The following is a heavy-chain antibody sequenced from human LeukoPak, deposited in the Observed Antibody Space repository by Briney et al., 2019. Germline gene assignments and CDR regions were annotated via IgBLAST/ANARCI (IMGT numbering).Heavy chain of an antibody. CDR3: ARVRLYGSSWYPYYFDY. J-gene: IGHJ4*02. CDR1: GGSINSYY. V-gene: IGHV4-59*01. D-gene: IGHD6-13*01. Sequence: SETLSLTCTVSGGSINSYYWSWIRQPPGMGLEWIGYIYYSGSTNYNPSLRSRVTISLDTSRNQFSLNLRSVTAADTAVYYCARVRLYGSSWYPYYFDYWGQGTLVTVSS. CDR2: IYYSGST.